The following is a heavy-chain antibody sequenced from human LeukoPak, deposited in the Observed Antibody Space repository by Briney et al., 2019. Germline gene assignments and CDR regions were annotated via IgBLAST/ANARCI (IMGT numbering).Heavy chain of an antibody. D-gene: IGHD3-22*01. Sequence: KPSETLSLTCTVSGGSISSYYWSWIRQPPGKGLEWIGYIYYSGSTNYNPSLKSRVTISVDTSKNQFSLKLSSVTAADTAVYYCARTMGYYDSSGYVDYWGQGTLVTVSS. CDR3: ARTMGYYDSSGYVDY. CDR1: GGSISSYY. V-gene: IGHV4-59*01. CDR2: IYYSGST. J-gene: IGHJ4*02.